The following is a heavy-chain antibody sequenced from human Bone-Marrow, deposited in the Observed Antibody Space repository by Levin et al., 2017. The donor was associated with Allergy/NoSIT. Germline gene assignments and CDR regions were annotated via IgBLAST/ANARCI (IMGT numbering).Heavy chain of an antibody. CDR1: GGYVNNDIYY. J-gene: IGHJ4*02. Sequence: PSETLSLTCTVSGGYVNNDIYYWSWIRQPPGKGLEWIGYIYHSGRTSYKPSLKSRVTISLDTSKNQFSLKLTSVTAGDTAIYYCARVGSDATFGYWGQGRLVAVSS. D-gene: IGHD1-26*01. V-gene: IGHV4-61*01. CDR2: IYHSGRT. CDR3: ARVGSDATFGY.